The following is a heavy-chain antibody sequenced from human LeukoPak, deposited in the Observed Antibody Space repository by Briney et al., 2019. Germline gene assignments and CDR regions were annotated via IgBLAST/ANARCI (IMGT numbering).Heavy chain of an antibody. CDR1: GFTFSSYA. CDR3: AKGRGPAYYYGSGSPWHYMDV. Sequence: PGGSLRLSCAASGFTFSSYAMSWVRQAPGKGLEWVSAISGSGGSTYYADSVKGRFTISRDNSKNTLYLQMNSLRAEDTAVYYRAKGRGPAYYYGSGSPWHYMDVWGKGTTVTVSS. D-gene: IGHD3-10*01. CDR2: ISGSGGST. V-gene: IGHV3-23*01. J-gene: IGHJ6*03.